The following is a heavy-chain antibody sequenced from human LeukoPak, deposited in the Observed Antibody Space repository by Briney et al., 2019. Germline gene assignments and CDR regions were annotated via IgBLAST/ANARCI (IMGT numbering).Heavy chain of an antibody. Sequence: SETLSLTCTVSGGSISSSSYYWGWIRQPPGKGLEWIGSIYYSGSTYYNPSLKSRVTISVDTSKNQFSLKLSSVTAADTAVYYCARDSRVGYSYGQFDCWGQGTLVTVSS. V-gene: IGHV4-39*07. J-gene: IGHJ4*02. D-gene: IGHD5-18*01. CDR1: GGSISSSSYY. CDR3: ARDSRVGYSYGQFDC. CDR2: IYYSGST.